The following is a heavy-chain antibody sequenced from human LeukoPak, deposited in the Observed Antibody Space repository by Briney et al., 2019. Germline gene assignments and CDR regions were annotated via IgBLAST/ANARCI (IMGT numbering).Heavy chain of an antibody. J-gene: IGHJ5*02. Sequence: GGSLRLSCAASGFTFSSYGMHWVRQAPGQGLEWVSYISSSGSTIYYADSVKGRFTISRDNAKNSLYLQMNSLRAEDTAVYYCARAYRLRFDPWGQGTLVTVSS. V-gene: IGHV3-48*04. CDR2: ISSSGSTI. D-gene: IGHD3-16*02. CDR3: ARAYRLRFDP. CDR1: GFTFSSYG.